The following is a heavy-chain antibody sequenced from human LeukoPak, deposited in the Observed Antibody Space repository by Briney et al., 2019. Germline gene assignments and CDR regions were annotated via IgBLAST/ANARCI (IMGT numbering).Heavy chain of an antibody. CDR1: GFTFSSYW. CDR3: ASAPYHYDSSGKYYYYYMDV. D-gene: IGHD3-22*01. CDR2: NNSDGSST. Sequence: SGGSLRLSCAASGFTFSSYWMHWVRQAPGKGLVWVSRNNSDGSSTSYADSVKGRFTISRDNAKNTLYLQMNSLRAEDTAVYYCASAPYHYDSSGKYYYYYMDVWGKGTTVTVSS. V-gene: IGHV3-74*01. J-gene: IGHJ6*03.